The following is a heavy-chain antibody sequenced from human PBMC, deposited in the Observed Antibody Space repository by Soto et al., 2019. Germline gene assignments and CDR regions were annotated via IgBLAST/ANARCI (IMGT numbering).Heavy chain of an antibody. CDR2: ISYDGSNK. CDR3: AKGGQWLVREEFDY. J-gene: IGHJ4*02. V-gene: IGHV3-30*18. CDR1: GFTFSSYG. D-gene: IGHD6-19*01. Sequence: QVQLVESGGGVVQPGRSLRLSCAASGFTFSSYGMHWVRQAPGKGLEWVAVISYDGSNKYYADSVKGRFTISRDNSKNMLYLQMNSLRAEDTAVYYCAKGGQWLVREEFDYWGQGTLVTVSS.